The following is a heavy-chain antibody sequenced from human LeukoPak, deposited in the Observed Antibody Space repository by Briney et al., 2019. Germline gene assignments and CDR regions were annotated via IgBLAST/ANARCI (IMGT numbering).Heavy chain of an antibody. Sequence: GGSLRLSCAASGFTFSSFGLNWVRQAPGKGLEWVSYISSSSIYYADSVKGRFTISRDNAKNSLYLQMNSLRAEDTAVYYCARDHPYYDFWAGYSRAFDIWGQGTVVTVSS. D-gene: IGHD3-3*01. CDR3: ARDHPYYDFWAGYSRAFDI. CDR1: GFTFSSFG. J-gene: IGHJ3*02. CDR2: ISSSSI. V-gene: IGHV3-48*01.